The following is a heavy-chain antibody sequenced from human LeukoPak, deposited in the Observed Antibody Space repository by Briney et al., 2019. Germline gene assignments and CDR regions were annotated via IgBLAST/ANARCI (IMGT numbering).Heavy chain of an antibody. Sequence: SETLSLTCTVSGGSISTYYRSWIRQPAGKRLEWIGRIYSSGNTNYNPSLKSRVTMSVDTSKNQFSLRLSSVTAADTAVYYCAMRSGDVIRNAFNVWGQGTMVTVSS. D-gene: IGHD3-10*01. CDR2: IYSSGNT. CDR3: AMRSGDVIRNAFNV. V-gene: IGHV4-4*07. CDR1: GGSISTYY. J-gene: IGHJ3*01.